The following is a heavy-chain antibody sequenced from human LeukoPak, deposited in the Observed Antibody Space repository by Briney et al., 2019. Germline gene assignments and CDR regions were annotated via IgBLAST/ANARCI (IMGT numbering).Heavy chain of an antibody. J-gene: IGHJ4*02. CDR1: GYTFTDYY. CDR2: INPNSGGT. Sequence: ASVKVSCKASGYTFTDYYMHWVRQAPGQGLEWMGWINPNSGGTNYAQKFQGRVTMTRDTSISTAYMELSRLRSEDTAVYYCARDPNYYDSSGSSGLFDYWGQGTLVTVSS. V-gene: IGHV1-2*02. CDR3: ARDPNYYDSSGSSGLFDY. D-gene: IGHD3-22*01.